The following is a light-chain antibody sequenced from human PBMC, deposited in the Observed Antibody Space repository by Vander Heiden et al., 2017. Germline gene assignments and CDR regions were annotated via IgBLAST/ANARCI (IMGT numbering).Light chain of an antibody. V-gene: IGLV3-1*01. Sequence: SYALTQPPSVSVSPGQTASITCSGDKLGDKYASWYQQKPGQSPVLVIYQDSKRPSGIPERFSGSNSGNTATLTISGTQAMDEADYYCQAWDSSTVVFGGGTKLTVL. CDR3: QAWDSSTVV. J-gene: IGLJ2*01. CDR2: QDS. CDR1: KLGDKY.